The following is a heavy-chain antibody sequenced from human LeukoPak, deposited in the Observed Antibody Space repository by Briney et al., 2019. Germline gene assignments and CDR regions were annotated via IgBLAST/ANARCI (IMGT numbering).Heavy chain of an antibody. Sequence: SQTLSLTCAISGDSVSSNTAAWNWIRQSPSRGLEWLGRTFHRSNWYDDYAASVKSQITINPDTSKNQFSLHLKSVTPEDTAVYYCAREVAGTWAFDIWGQGTRVTVSS. D-gene: IGHD6-19*01. CDR3: AREVAGTWAFDI. V-gene: IGHV6-1*01. CDR1: GDSVSSNTAA. CDR2: TFHRSNWYD. J-gene: IGHJ3*02.